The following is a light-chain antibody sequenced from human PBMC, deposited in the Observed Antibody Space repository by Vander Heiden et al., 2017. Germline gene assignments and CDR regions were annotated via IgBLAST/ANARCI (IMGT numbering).Light chain of an antibody. CDR2: EVI. CDR3: SSSKGGNKLV. CDR1: SSDDVRYNH. V-gene: IGLV2-8*01. J-gene: IGLJ2*01. Sequence: QSALTQPPSASASPGQSVTISCTGTSSDDVRYNHVSWYQQHPGKAPKLMIDEVIKRPSGVPDRFSGSKSGSTASLTVSGLQAEDEADYHCSSSKGGNKLVFGGGTKLTVL.